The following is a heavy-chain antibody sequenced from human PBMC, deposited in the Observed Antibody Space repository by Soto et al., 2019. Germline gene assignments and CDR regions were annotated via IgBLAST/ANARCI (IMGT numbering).Heavy chain of an antibody. J-gene: IGHJ5*02. CDR1: GSSITSGGHY. CDR3: ARGGQEDNYFDP. Sequence: QVQLQESCPGLVKPSQTLSLTCTVSGSSITSGGHYWGWIRQLPGKGLEWIAYIFHSGSTSYNPSLKSRLTISVDTSKNQFSLKLSSVTAADTAVYYCARGGQEDNYFDPWGQGTLVTVSS. V-gene: IGHV4-31*03. CDR2: IFHSGST.